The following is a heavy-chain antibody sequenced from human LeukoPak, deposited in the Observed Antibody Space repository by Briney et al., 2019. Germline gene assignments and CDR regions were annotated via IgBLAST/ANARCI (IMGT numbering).Heavy chain of an antibody. CDR1: GGSISSYY. Sequence: SETLSPTRTVSGGSISSYYWSWIRQPAGKGLEWIGRIYSSGSTDYNPSLKSRVTISVDTSKNQFSLKLSSVTAADTAVYYCARGDYYDSSGYYPIDYWGQGTLVTVSS. V-gene: IGHV4-4*07. D-gene: IGHD3-22*01. J-gene: IGHJ4*02. CDR2: IYSSGST. CDR3: ARGDYYDSSGYYPIDY.